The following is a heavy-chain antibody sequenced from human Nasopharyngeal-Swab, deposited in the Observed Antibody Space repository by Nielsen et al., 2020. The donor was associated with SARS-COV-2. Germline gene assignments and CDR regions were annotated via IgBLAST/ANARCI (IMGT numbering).Heavy chain of an antibody. D-gene: IGHD3-22*01. J-gene: IGHJ5*02. V-gene: IGHV3-7*01. CDR1: GFTFSSYW. CDR3: ARVTGLGGYYYDSSGYLNWFDP. CDR2: IKQDGSEK. Sequence: GESLKISCAASGFTFSSYWMSWVRQAPGKGLEWVANIKQDGSEKYYVDSVKGRFTISRDNAKNSLYLQMNSLRAEDTAVYYCARVTGLGGYYYDSSGYLNWFDPWGQGTLVTVSS.